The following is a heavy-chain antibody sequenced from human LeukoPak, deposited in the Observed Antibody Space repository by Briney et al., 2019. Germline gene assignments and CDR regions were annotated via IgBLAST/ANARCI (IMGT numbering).Heavy chain of an antibody. J-gene: IGHJ4*02. V-gene: IGHV4-39*02. CDR1: GGSISSSSYY. Sequence: SETLSLTCTVSGGSISSSSYYWGWIRQPPGKGLEWIGSIYYSGSTYYNPSLKSRVTISVDTSKNQFSLKLSSVTAADTAVYYCAREVRLPIVGATYFDYWGQGTLVTVSS. CDR2: IYYSGST. D-gene: IGHD1-26*01. CDR3: AREVRLPIVGATYFDY.